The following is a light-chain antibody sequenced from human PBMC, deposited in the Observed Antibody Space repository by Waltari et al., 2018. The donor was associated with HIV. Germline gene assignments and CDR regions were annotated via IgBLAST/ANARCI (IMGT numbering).Light chain of an antibody. J-gene: IGKJ4*01. CDR2: KAS. CDR3: LQYNSYPLT. CDR1: QSINSW. Sequence: DIQMTQSPSTLSASVGDRVTITCRASQSINSWLAWYQQKPGKVPNLLIYKASSLESGVPSRFSGSGSGTEFTLTISSLQPEDFATYYCLQYNSYPLTFAGGTKVEIK. V-gene: IGKV1-5*03.